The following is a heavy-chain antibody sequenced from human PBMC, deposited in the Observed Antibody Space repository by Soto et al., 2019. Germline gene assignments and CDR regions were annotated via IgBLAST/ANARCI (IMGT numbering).Heavy chain of an antibody. D-gene: IGHD3-16*02. V-gene: IGHV1-69*13. CDR3: EAEMTFGKLSVV. CDR1: GYTFSNYG. CDR2: IIPIFGTA. Sequence: SVKVSCKTSGYTFSNYGITWVRQAPGQALEWMGGIIPIFGTANYAQKFQGRLTITADESTSTVYMQLSSLRLDDTAVYYCEAEMTFGKLSVVWGQGTTVTVSS. J-gene: IGHJ6*02.